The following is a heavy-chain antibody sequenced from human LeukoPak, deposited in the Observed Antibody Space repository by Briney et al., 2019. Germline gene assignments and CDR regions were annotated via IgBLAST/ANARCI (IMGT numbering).Heavy chain of an antibody. CDR2: IWYDGSNK. Sequence: PGGSLRLSCAASGFTFSSYGMHWVRQAPGKGLEWVAVIWYDGSNKYYADSVKGRFTISRDNSKNTLYLQMNSLRAEDTAVYYCVHLGTVAGDFDYWGQGTLVTVSS. J-gene: IGHJ4*02. CDR1: GFTFSSYG. D-gene: IGHD6-19*01. CDR3: VHLGTVAGDFDY. V-gene: IGHV3-33*01.